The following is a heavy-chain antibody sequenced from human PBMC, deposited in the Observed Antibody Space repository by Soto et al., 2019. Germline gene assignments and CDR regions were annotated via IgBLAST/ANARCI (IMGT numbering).Heavy chain of an antibody. CDR2: IYPTGST. J-gene: IGHJ5*02. D-gene: IGHD2-2*01. V-gene: IGHV4-4*07. Sequence: SETLSLTCTVSGDSFSNYYCNWVRKSAGKGLEWIGRIYPTGSTTYNPSLKSRLTMSVDTSKNQFSLRLTSMTAADTAVYYCATGRSEVVPGAMDTWGQGTLVTVSS. CDR1: GDSFSNYY. CDR3: ATGRSEVVPGAMDT.